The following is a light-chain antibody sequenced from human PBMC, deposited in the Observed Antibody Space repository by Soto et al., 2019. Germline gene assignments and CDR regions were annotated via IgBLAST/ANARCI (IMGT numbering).Light chain of an antibody. J-gene: IGKJ1*01. CDR3: QQYQAWPLT. V-gene: IGKV3-15*01. CDR2: GAS. CDR1: QSVNSY. Sequence: EIVMTQSPATLSVSPGEGVTLSCRASQSVNSYLAWYRQNPGQAPKLLIYGASSRATGVPESFSGSGSGTDFTLTISSLRSEDFAVYYCQQYQAWPLTFGLGTRVEI.